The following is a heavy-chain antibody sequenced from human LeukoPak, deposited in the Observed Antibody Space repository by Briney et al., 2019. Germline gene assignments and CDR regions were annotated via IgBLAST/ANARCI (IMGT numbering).Heavy chain of an antibody. J-gene: IGHJ4*02. CDR3: AKDGYGDYVGVDY. CDR2: ISYDGSNK. CDR1: GFTFSSYG. D-gene: IGHD4-17*01. Sequence: PGGSLRLSCAASGFTFSSYGMHWVRQAPGKGLEWVAVISYDGSNKYYADSVKGRFTISRDNSKNTLYLQMNSLRAEDTAVYYCAKDGYGDYVGVDYWGQGTLVTVSS. V-gene: IGHV3-30*18.